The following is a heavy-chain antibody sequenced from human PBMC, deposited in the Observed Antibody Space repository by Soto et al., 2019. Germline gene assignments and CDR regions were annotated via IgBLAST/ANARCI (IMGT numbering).Heavy chain of an antibody. D-gene: IGHD2-15*01. J-gene: IGHJ5*02. CDR1: GGSTSGYS. V-gene: IGHV4-59*08. CDR2: VFYNGST. CDR3: AGFRGYCGGGNCHDLKFDP. Sequence: PSETLSLTCTVSGGSTSGYSWTWIRQPPGKGLEWIGYVFYNGSTIYSPSLKSRVTISEDTSKSQFSLRLSSVTAADTAVYYCAGFRGYCGGGNCHDLKFDPGGQGILVTVSS.